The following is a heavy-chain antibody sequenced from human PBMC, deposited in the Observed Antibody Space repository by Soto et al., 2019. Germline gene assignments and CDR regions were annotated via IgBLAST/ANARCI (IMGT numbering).Heavy chain of an antibody. CDR3: ARGYLINWHNPHY. CDR2: INHIGRT. J-gene: IGHJ4*02. Sequence: QVQLQQWGAGLLKPSEALSLTCVIDGGSGYFSGYYRSWIRQPPGKGLEWIGEINHIGRTNYNQSLKIWDSISVDTSKDQFSLNLSSVTGADTAVYYWARGYLINWHNPHYWCQGTLVTVSS. CDR1: GGSGYFSGYY. V-gene: IGHV4-34*01. D-gene: IGHD2-21*01.